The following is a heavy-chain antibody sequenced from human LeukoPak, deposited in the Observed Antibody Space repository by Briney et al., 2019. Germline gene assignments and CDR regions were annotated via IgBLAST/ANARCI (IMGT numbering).Heavy chain of an antibody. D-gene: IGHD3-10*01. J-gene: IGHJ4*02. Sequence: SETLSLTCTVSGSSISSGSYYWSWIRQPAGKGLEWIGRIYTSGSTNYNPSLKSRVTILVDTSKNQFSLKLSSVTAADTAVYYCASTIGDGSGSYYPFDYWGQGTLITVSS. CDR2: IYTSGST. CDR1: GSSISSGSYY. CDR3: ASTIGDGSGSYYPFDY. V-gene: IGHV4-61*02.